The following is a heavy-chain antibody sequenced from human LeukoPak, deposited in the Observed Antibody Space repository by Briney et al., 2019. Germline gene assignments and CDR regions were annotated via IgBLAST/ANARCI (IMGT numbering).Heavy chain of an antibody. J-gene: IGHJ6*03. Sequence: PGGSLRLSCGAYGFPFSTYSMASVRQAPGKGLGWVSSIRRDSGYIYYADSVKRRINIARDNAKNSLFLQMNSLRAEDTAVYYCARYSDSGSAYYSDMDVWGKGTTVTVSS. V-gene: IGHV3-21*01. D-gene: IGHD3-10*01. CDR1: GFPFSTYS. CDR2: IRRDSGYI. CDR3: ARYSDSGSAYYSDMDV.